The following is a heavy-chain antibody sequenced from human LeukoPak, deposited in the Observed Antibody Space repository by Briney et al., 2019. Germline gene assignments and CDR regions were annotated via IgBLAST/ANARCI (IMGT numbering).Heavy chain of an antibody. CDR2: INWNGGST. CDR1: GFTFDDYG. D-gene: IGHD3-3*01. V-gene: IGHV3-20*04. J-gene: IGHJ6*03. CDR3: ARATSHCDIWRAPAPRCYYYMDV. Sequence: RPGGSLRLSCAASGFTFDDYGMSWVRQAPGKGLEWVSGINWNGGSTGYADSVKGRFTISRDNAKNSLYLQMNSLRAEDTAEYYCARATSHCDIWRAPAPRCYYYMDVWGKGTTVTVSS.